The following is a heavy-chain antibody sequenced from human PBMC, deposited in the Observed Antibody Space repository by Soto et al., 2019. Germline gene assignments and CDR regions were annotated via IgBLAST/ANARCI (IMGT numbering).Heavy chain of an antibody. V-gene: IGHV3-30*04. D-gene: IGHD3-10*01. CDR3: AKAPRREGSFDP. Sequence: QVQLVESGGGVVQPGRSLRLSCEASGITFRGYAMHWVRQAPGQGLEWVAVISYDGMTKKYVDSVKGRLTISRDDSKNTLYLQMNSLRLDDTAVYYCAKAPRREGSFDPWGQGTLVTVSS. CDR2: ISYDGMTK. CDR1: GITFRGYA. J-gene: IGHJ5*02.